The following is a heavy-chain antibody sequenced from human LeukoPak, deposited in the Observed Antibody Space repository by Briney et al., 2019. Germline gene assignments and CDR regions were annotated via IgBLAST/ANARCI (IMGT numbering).Heavy chain of an antibody. D-gene: IGHD3-22*01. CDR1: GFTFSSYS. V-gene: IGHV3-48*02. Sequence: GGSLRLSCAASGFTFSSYSMNWVRQAPGKGLEWVSYISSSSSTIYHADSVKGRFTISRDDAKNTLDLQMNSLRDEDTAVYYCAREGDSSGPSVGLDYWGQGTLVTVSS. CDR3: AREGDSSGPSVGLDY. J-gene: IGHJ4*02. CDR2: ISSSSSTI.